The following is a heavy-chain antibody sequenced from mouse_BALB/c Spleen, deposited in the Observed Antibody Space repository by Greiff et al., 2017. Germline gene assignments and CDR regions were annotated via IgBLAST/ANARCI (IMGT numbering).Heavy chain of an antibody. CDR1: GDSITSGY. CDR2: ISYSGST. Sequence: VQLQQSGPSLVKPSQTLSLTCSVTGDSITSGYWNWIRKFPGNKLEYMGYISYSGSTYYNPSLKSRISITRDTSKNQYYLHLNSVTTEDTATYYCARVTTVVDWYFDVWGAGTTVTVSS. CDR3: ARVTTVVDWYFDV. V-gene: IGHV3-8*02. D-gene: IGHD1-1*01. J-gene: IGHJ1*01.